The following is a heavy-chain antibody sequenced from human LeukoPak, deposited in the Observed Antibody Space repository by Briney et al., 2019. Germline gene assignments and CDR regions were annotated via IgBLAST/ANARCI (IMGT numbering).Heavy chain of an antibody. V-gene: IGHV1-69*04. CDR2: IIPILGIA. J-gene: IGHJ4*02. Sequence: SVKVSCKASGGTFSSYAISWVRQAPGQGLEWMGRIIPILGIANYAQKFQGRVTITADKSTSTAYMELSSLRSVDTAVYYCARETTVTSHFDYWGPGTLVTVSS. CDR3: ARETTVTSHFDY. CDR1: GGTFSSYA. D-gene: IGHD4-17*01.